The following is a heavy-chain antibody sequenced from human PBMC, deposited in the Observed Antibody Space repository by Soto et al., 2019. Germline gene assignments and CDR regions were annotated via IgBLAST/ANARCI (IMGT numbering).Heavy chain of an antibody. J-gene: IGHJ4*02. CDR1: GYTFSTYG. D-gene: IGHD5-18*01. CDR2: ISPRKGNT. V-gene: IGHV1-18*04. CDR3: ARVQLLPHPAFDF. Sequence: QGQLVQSGAEVRKPGASVKVSCKASGYTFSTYGINWVRQAPRQRLEGLGWISPRKGNTNYAQNVQGRVTLTTDASTGTAYLELKKLRSDDTAVYYCARVQLLPHPAFDFWGQGTLVTVSS.